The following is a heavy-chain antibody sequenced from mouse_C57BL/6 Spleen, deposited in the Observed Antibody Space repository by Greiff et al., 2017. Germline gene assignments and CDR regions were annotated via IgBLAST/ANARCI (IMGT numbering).Heavy chain of an antibody. CDR2: IDPETGGT. D-gene: IGHD2-3*01. CDR3: TRDGCYGY. CDR1: GYTFTDYE. V-gene: IGHV1-15*01. J-gene: IGHJ2*01. Sequence: VQLQQSGAELVRPGASVTLSCKASGYTFTDYEMHWVKQTPVHGLEWIGAIDPETGGTAYNQKFKGKAILTADKSSSTAYMELRCLSSEDSAVYYCTRDGCYGYWGQGITLTVSS.